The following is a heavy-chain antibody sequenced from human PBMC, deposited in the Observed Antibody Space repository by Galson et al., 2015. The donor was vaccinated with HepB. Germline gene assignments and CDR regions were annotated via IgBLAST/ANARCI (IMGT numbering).Heavy chain of an antibody. CDR1: GFTFNDYA. D-gene: IGHD1-14*01. V-gene: IGHV3-23*01. J-gene: IGHJ4*02. Sequence: SLRLSCAASGFTFNDYAMSWVRQAPGEGLEWVSAISGLGGTRHFADSVKGRFSISRDNSRNRLFLQMNSLRADDTAVYYCARDPSFVRTFDYWGQGTLVTVSS. CDR3: ARDPSFVRTFDY. CDR2: ISGLGGTR.